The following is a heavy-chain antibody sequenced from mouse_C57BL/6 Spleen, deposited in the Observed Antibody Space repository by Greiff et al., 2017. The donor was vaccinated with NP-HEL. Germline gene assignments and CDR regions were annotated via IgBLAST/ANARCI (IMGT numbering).Heavy chain of an antibody. CDR2: INPNNGGT. CDR1: GYTFTDYN. D-gene: IGHD2-5*01. V-gene: IGHV1-18*01. CDR3: ARWDYSNYPYAMDY. J-gene: IGHJ4*01. Sequence: EVQLQQSGPELVKPGASVKIPCKASGYTFTDYNMDWVKQSHGKSLEWIGDINPNNGGTIYNQKFKGKATLTVDKSSSTAYMELRSLTSEDTAVYYCARWDYSNYPYAMDYWGQGTSVTVSS.